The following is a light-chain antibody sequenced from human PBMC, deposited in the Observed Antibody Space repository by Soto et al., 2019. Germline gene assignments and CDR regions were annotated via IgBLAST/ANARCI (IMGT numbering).Light chain of an antibody. Sequence: QSVLTQPASVSGSPGQSITISCTGTSSDIGGYNYVSWYQHHPGKAPKLMLYEVSNRPSGVSNRFSGSKSGNTASLTISGLQDEDEADYYCSSYTTSSTRVFGTGTKVTVL. CDR3: SSYTTSSTRV. J-gene: IGLJ1*01. V-gene: IGLV2-14*01. CDR1: SSDIGGYNY. CDR2: EVS.